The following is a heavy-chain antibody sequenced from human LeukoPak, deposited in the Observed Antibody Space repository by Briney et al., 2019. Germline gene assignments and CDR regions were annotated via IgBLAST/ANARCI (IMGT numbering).Heavy chain of an antibody. J-gene: IGHJ3*02. CDR2: ISSSGSTI. CDR1: GFTFSDYY. CDR3: AGGRAAGTRAFDI. V-gene: IGHV3-11*04. Sequence: GGSLRLSCAASGFTFSDYYMSWIRQAPGKGLEWVSYISSSGSTIYYADSVKGRFTISRDNAKNSLYPQMNSLRAEDTAVYYCAGGRAAGTRAFDIWGQGTMVTVSS. D-gene: IGHD6-19*01.